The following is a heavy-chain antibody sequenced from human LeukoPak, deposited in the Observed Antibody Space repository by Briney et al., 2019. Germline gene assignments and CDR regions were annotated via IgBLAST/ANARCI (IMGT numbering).Heavy chain of an antibody. D-gene: IGHD3-10*01. V-gene: IGHV3-30-3*01. CDR2: ISYGGSNK. CDR3: ARGGSGSYYYYYYYMDV. Sequence: PGGSLRLSCAASGFTFSNHAMHWVRQAPGKGLEWVAVISYGGSNKYYADSVKGRFTISRDNSKNTLYLQMNSLRAEDTAVYYCARGGSGSYYYYYYYMDVWGKGTTVTVSS. CDR1: GFTFSNHA. J-gene: IGHJ6*03.